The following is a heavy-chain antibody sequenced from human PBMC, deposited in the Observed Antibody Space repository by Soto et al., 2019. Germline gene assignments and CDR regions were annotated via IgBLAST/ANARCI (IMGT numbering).Heavy chain of an antibody. CDR2: INHSGST. CDR1: GGSFSGYY. V-gene: IGHV4-34*01. Sequence: SETLSLTCAVYGGSFSGYYWSWIRQPPGKGLEWIGEINHSGSTNYNPSLKSRVTISVDTSKNQFSLKLSSVTAADTAVYYCARRVDTAMVLDYWGQGTLVTVSS. CDR3: ARRVDTAMVLDY. D-gene: IGHD5-18*01. J-gene: IGHJ4*02.